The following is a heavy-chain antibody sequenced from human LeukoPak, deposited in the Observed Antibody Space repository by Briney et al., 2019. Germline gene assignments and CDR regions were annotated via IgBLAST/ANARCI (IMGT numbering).Heavy chain of an antibody. D-gene: IGHD3-10*01. CDR2: INDRGGN. J-gene: IGHJ6*03. V-gene: IGHV4-34*01. CDR3: ARGFFGMVRGGITGRYYYYYMDV. CDR1: GGSFNGYY. Sequence: SEALSLTCAVYGGSFNGYYWNWIPQPPRKGLECIGQINDRGGNNNNPSRKTGVTISVDTFKSQFTLKLSSVTTADTVVYYCARGFFGMVRGGITGRYYYYYMDVWGKGTTVTVSS.